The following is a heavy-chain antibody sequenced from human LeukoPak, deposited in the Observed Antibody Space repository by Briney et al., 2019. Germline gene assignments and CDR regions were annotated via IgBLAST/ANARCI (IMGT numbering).Heavy chain of an antibody. J-gene: IGHJ6*02. CDR1: GYTVTSYY. Sequence: GASVKVSCKASGYTVTSYYMHWVRQAPGQGLEWMGILNPSGGSPSYAQKFQGRATLTRATSTSTVYMELSSLRSEDTAVYYCASVYKYGMGVWGQGTTVIVSS. CDR3: ASVYKYGMGV. V-gene: IGHV1-46*01. CDR2: LNPSGGSP.